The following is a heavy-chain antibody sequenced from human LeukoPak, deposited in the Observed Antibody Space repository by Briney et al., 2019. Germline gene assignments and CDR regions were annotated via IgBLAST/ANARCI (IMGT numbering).Heavy chain of an antibody. D-gene: IGHD3-10*01. CDR3: ARNRYYYGSGNYGVPNWFDP. CDR2: IYYSGST. CDR1: GGSLSGYY. J-gene: IGHJ5*02. Sequence: SETLSLTCAVYGGSLSGYYWSWIRQPPGKGLKWIGSIYYSGSTYYNPSLKSRVTISVDTSKNQFSLKLNSVTAADTAVYYCARNRYYYGSGNYGVPNWFDPWGQGTLVTVSS. V-gene: IGHV4-34*01.